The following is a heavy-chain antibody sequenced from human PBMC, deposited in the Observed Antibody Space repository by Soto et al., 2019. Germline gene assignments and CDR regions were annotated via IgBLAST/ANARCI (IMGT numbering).Heavy chain of an antibody. J-gene: IGHJ4*02. V-gene: IGHV1-18*04. D-gene: IGHD3-22*01. CDR3: ARVDYYDSSGYYGY. CDR1: GYTFTIYG. CDR2: ISGYNGNT. Sequence: QVQLVQSGAEVKKPGASVKVSCKASGYTFTIYGISWVRQAPGQGLEWMGRISGYNGNTDYAQNLQDRVTLTTDASTSSXXMXXXXXXXDDXXVYYCARVDYYDSSGYYGYWGQGTLITV.